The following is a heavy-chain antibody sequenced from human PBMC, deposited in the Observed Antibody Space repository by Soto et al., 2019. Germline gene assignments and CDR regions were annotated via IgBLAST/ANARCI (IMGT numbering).Heavy chain of an antibody. V-gene: IGHV2-26*01. CDR1: GFSLSNARMG. Sequence: QVTLKESGPVLVKPTETLTLTCTVSGFSLSNARMGVSWIRQPPGKALEWLAHIFSNDEKSYSTSLKSRLTISKDTSKSQVVLTMTNMDPVDTATYYCARITYYYDSRGYYWSPYYYYGMDVWGQGTTVTVSS. CDR2: IFSNDEK. CDR3: ARITYYYDSRGYYWSPYYYYGMDV. D-gene: IGHD3-22*01. J-gene: IGHJ6*02.